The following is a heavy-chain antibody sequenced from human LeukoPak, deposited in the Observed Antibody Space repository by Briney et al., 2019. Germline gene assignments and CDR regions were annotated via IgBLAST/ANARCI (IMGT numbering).Heavy chain of an antibody. D-gene: IGHD2-2*01. CDR3: ARVRWVVPAARGAFDI. J-gene: IGHJ3*02. CDR2: INHSGST. Sequence: SATLSLTCAVYGGSFSGYYWSWIRPPPGKGLEWIGEINHSGSTNYNPSLKSRVTISVDTSKNQFSLKLSSVTAADTAVYYCARVRWVVPAARGAFDIWGQGTMVTVSS. CDR1: GGSFSGYY. V-gene: IGHV4-34*01.